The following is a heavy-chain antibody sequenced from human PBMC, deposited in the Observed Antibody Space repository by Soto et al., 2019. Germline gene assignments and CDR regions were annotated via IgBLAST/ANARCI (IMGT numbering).Heavy chain of an antibody. V-gene: IGHV3-30-3*01. CDR1: GFTVDNYA. Sequence: QVHLVESGGGVVQPGRSLRLSCAASGFTVDNYALHWVRQAPGKGLEWVAVISDDGSSRYFADSVRGRFTISRDNSTNTLYLQMTSLRAEDAAVYYCAIRMDSIWGHFAYWGQGTLVTVSS. D-gene: IGHD3-16*01. J-gene: IGHJ4*02. CDR2: ISDDGSSR. CDR3: AIRMDSIWGHFAY.